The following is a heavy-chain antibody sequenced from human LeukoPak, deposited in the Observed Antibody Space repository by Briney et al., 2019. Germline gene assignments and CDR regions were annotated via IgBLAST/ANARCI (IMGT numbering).Heavy chain of an antibody. CDR2: INIGGTNT. CDR3: ATDGAGFDT. V-gene: IGHV3-11*01. Sequence: PGGSLRLSCAASGFTFNDYYMSWIRQAPGKGLEWLSYINIGGTNTHYADSVKGRYTISRDNAKKSLYLEMNNLRAEDTAVYYCATDGAGFDTWGQGVLVTVSS. J-gene: IGHJ5*02. CDR1: GFTFNDYY.